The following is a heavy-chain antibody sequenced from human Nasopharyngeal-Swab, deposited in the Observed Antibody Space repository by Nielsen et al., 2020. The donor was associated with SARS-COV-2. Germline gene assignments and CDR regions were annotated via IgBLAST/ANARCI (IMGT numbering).Heavy chain of an antibody. Sequence: SQTLSLTCAVYGGSFSGYYWSWIRQPPGKGLEWIGEINHSGSTHYNPSLKSRVTISVDTSKNQLSLKLRSVTAPDTAVYYCARATPPTNSYGSWSSQPYYYYYGMDVWGQGTTVTVSS. CDR2: INHSGST. D-gene: IGHD3-10*01. CDR3: ARATPPTNSYGSWSSQPYYYYYGMDV. V-gene: IGHV4-34*01. J-gene: IGHJ6*02. CDR1: GGSFSGYY.